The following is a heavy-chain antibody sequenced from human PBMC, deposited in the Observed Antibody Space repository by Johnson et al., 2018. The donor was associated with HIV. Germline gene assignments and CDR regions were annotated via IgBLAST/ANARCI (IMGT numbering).Heavy chain of an antibody. Sequence: QVQLVESGGGLVQPGGSLRLSCAASGFTFSSFAMHWVRQAPGKGLEWVAVFSHDGSIKNYAVTVKGRFTISRDNSKNTLYLQMNSQRAEDTAVYYCARDRCSSTSCIDAFDIWGQGTMVTVSS. D-gene: IGHD2-2*01. J-gene: IGHJ3*02. V-gene: IGHV3-30*04. CDR3: ARDRCSSTSCIDAFDI. CDR2: FSHDGSIK. CDR1: GFTFSSFA.